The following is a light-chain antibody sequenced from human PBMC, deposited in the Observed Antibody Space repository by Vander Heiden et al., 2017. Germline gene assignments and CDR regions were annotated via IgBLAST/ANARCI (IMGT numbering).Light chain of an antibody. CDR1: QSISSSY. J-gene: IGKJ2*03. CDR2: AAS. Sequence: IVLTQPPGTLSLSPGERATLSCRASQSISSSYIAWYQQKPGQAPRLLIYAASSRATDIADRFSGSGSGTDFTLTINRLEPEDFAVYYCQHYGSSPPYSFGQGTTLEIK. V-gene: IGKV3-20*01. CDR3: QHYGSSPPYS.